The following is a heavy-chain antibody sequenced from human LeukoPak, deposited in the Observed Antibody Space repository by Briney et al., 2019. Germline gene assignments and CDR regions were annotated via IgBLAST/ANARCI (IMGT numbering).Heavy chain of an antibody. CDR2: MYYSGST. Sequence: SETLSLTCTVSGGSMSSSSYYWGWIRQPPGKGLEWIGSMYYSGSTYYNPSLKSRVTISVDTSKHQFSLKLSSVTAADTAVYFCARHVYSSSWIYYYYYMDVWGKGTTVTVSS. V-gene: IGHV4-39*01. CDR3: ARHVYSSSWIYYYYYMDV. D-gene: IGHD6-13*01. CDR1: GGSMSSSSYY. J-gene: IGHJ6*03.